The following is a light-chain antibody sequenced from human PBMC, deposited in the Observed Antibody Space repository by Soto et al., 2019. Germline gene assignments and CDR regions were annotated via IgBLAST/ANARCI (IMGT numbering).Light chain of an antibody. CDR3: AAWDDSLNGPV. CDR1: SSNIGSNT. Sequence: QSVLTQPPSASGTPGQRVTISCSGSSSNIGSNTVDWYQQLPGTAPKLLIFGSNQRPSGVPDRFSGSKSGTSASLAISGLQSEDEADYFCAAWDDSLNGPVFGGGTKVTVL. CDR2: GSN. V-gene: IGLV1-44*01. J-gene: IGLJ2*01.